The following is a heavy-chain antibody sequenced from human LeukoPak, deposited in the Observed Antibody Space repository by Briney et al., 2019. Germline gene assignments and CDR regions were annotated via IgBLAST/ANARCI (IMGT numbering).Heavy chain of an antibody. Sequence: GGSLRLSCAASGFTFSSYGMHWVRQAPGKGLEWVAVISYDGSNKYYADSVKGRFTISRDNSKNTLYLQMNSLRAEDTAVYYCAKDLYYGSGSYPGPFFDIWGQGTMVTVSS. V-gene: IGHV3-30*18. CDR3: AKDLYYGSGSYPGPFFDI. CDR2: ISYDGSNK. J-gene: IGHJ3*02. D-gene: IGHD3-10*01. CDR1: GFTFSSYG.